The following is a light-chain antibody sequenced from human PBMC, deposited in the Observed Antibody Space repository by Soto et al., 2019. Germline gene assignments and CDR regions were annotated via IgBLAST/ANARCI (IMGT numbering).Light chain of an antibody. Sequence: QSVLTQPPSVSGTPGQRVTISCSGTSSNIGSHLVNWYQQVPGTAPRLLIYTNNPRPSGVPDRFSDSKSGTSASLAISGLQSDDEAHYYCATWDASLQSWVFGGGTKRTVL. J-gene: IGLJ3*02. V-gene: IGLV1-44*01. CDR3: ATWDASLQSWV. CDR2: TNN. CDR1: SSNIGSHL.